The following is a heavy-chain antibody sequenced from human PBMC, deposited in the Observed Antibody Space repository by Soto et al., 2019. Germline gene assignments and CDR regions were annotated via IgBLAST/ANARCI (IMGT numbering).Heavy chain of an antibody. D-gene: IGHD3-10*01. Sequence: GWSLRLSCAASGFTFSSYAMSWLRQAPGKGLEWVSAISGSGGSTYYADSVKGRFTISRDNSKNTLYLQMNSLRAEDTAVYYCAKERLTTMVRGNWFDPWGQGTLVTVSS. J-gene: IGHJ5*02. CDR3: AKERLTTMVRGNWFDP. CDR1: GFTFSSYA. CDR2: ISGSGGST. V-gene: IGHV3-23*01.